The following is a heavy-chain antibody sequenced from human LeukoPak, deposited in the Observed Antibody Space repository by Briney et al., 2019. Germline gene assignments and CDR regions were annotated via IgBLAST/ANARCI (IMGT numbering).Heavy chain of an antibody. CDR2: INPNSGGT. V-gene: IGHV1-2*02. CDR1: GYTFTSYA. Sequence: ASVKVSRKASGYTFTSYAMHWVRQAPGQGLEWMGWINPNSGGTNYAQKFQGRVTMTRDTSISTAYMELSRLRSDDTAVYYCARLGPYYYYMDVWGKGTTVTISS. D-gene: IGHD1-26*01. J-gene: IGHJ6*03. CDR3: ARLGPYYYYMDV.